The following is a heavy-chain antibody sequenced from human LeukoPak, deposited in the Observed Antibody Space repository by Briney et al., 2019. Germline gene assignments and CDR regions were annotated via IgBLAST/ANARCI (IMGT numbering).Heavy chain of an antibody. CDR1: GGSFSGYY. CDR2: INHSGST. J-gene: IGHJ4*02. Sequence: SETLSLTCAVYGGSFSGYYWSWIRQPPGKGLEWIGEINHSGSTNYNPPLKSRVTISVGTSKNQFSLKLSSVTAADTAVYYCARGRGVVVTPLRYWGQGTLVTVSS. V-gene: IGHV4-34*01. D-gene: IGHD2-21*02. CDR3: ARGRGVVVTPLRY.